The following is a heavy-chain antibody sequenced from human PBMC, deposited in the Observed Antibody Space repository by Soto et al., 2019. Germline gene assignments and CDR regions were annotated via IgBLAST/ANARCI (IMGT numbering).Heavy chain of an antibody. CDR3: ARDMYCGGDCYSD. J-gene: IGHJ4*02. V-gene: IGHV3-53*02. D-gene: IGHD2-21*02. CDR2: IYIGGST. CDR1: GFTVSSSY. Sequence: EVQLVETGGGLIQPGGSLRLSCAASGFTVSSSYMTWVRQAPGKGLEWVSVIYIGGSTYYADSVKGRFTISRYNSKNTLYLQMQSLRDEDTAVYYCARDMYCGGDCYSDWGQGSLVTVSS.